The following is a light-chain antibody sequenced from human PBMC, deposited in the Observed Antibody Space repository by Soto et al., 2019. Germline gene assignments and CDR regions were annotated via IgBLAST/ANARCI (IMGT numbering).Light chain of an antibody. J-gene: IGLJ1*01. V-gene: IGLV1-40*01. CDR2: DTT. Sequence: QSVLTQPPSVSGAPGQSVTISCIGSGSNIGAGYDVHWYQQLPGVAPKLLIFDTTNRPSGVPGRFSGSKSGASASLAITGLRSEDEAVYYCAAWDASLSACVFGNGTKVTVL. CDR1: GSNIGAGYD. CDR3: AAWDASLSACV.